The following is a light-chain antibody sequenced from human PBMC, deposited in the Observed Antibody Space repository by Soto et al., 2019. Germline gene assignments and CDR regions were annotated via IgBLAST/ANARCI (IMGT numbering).Light chain of an antibody. CDR1: SSDVGKYDR. Sequence: QSALTQPPSVSGSPGQSVTISCTGTSSDVGKYDRVSWYQQPPGTAPKVIIYEVTNRPSGVPARFSGSKSGNTASLTISGLQAEDEADYYCSSYTSTSRYVFGAGTKVTVL. CDR2: EVT. J-gene: IGLJ1*01. V-gene: IGLV2-18*02. CDR3: SSYTSTSRYV.